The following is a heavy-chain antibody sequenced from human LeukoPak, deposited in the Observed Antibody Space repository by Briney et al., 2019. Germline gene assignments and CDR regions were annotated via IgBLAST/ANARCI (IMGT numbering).Heavy chain of an antibody. D-gene: IGHD3-22*01. Sequence: ASVKVSCKASGYTFSNYGFYWVRQAPGQGLEWMGWVSANSGNTTYAQKFQGRVTMTTDTSTSTAYMELRSLRSGDTGVYYCARARQYYYEKTGSVLSFWGQGTLVIVSS. CDR2: VSANSGNT. CDR1: GYTFSNYG. J-gene: IGHJ4*02. CDR3: ARARQYYYEKTGSVLSF. V-gene: IGHV1-18*01.